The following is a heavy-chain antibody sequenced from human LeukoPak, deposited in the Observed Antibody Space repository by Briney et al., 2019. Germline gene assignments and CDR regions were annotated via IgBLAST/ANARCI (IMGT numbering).Heavy chain of an antibody. V-gene: IGHV3-30*03. Sequence: GRSLRLSCAASGFTFSSYSMHWVRQAPGKGLEWVAVISYDGSNKYYADSVKGRFTISRDNSKNTLYLQMNSLRAEDTAVYYCASPTTYCSGGSCAYWGQGTLVTASP. D-gene: IGHD2-15*01. CDR3: ASPTTYCSGGSCAY. CDR2: ISYDGSNK. CDR1: GFTFSSYS. J-gene: IGHJ4*02.